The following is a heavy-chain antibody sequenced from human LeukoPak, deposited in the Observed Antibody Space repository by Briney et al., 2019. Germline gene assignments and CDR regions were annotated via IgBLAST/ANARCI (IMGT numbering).Heavy chain of an antibody. CDR1: GGSISSYY. D-gene: IGHD2-21*02. CDR2: IYTSGST. V-gene: IGHV4-4*07. J-gene: IGHJ5*02. CDR3: ARDLAYCGGDCPFNWFDH. Sequence: SETLSLTCTVSGGSISSYYWSWIRQPAGKGLKWIGRIYTSGSTNYNPSLKSRVTISVDKSKNQFSLKLSSVTAADTAVYYCARDLAYCGGDCPFNWFDHWGQGTLVTVSS.